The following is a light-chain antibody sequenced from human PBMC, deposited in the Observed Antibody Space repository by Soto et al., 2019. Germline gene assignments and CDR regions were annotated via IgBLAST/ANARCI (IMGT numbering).Light chain of an antibody. Sequence: DIQMTQSPSSLSASVGDRVTITCRASQSISNFLNWYQQKPGKAPQLLIYVASSLKSGVPSMFSASGSGTDFTLTISSLQPEDFASYYCQQSFTTPPTFGQGTKVEI. CDR1: QSISNF. CDR3: QQSFTTPPT. V-gene: IGKV1-39*01. J-gene: IGKJ1*01. CDR2: VAS.